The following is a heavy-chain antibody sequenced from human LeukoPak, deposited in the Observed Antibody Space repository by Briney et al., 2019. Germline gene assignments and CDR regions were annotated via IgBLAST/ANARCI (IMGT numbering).Heavy chain of an antibody. Sequence: SETLSLTCSVSGGSINSYYWSWMRQPPGKGLEWIGYIYYSGSTKYNPSLKSRVTISVDTSKNQFSLKLSSVTAADTAVYYCARSTAIILFQHWGQGALVTVSS. V-gene: IGHV4-59*01. CDR1: GGSINSYY. CDR2: IYYSGST. CDR3: ARSTAIILFQH. D-gene: IGHD5-24*01. J-gene: IGHJ1*01.